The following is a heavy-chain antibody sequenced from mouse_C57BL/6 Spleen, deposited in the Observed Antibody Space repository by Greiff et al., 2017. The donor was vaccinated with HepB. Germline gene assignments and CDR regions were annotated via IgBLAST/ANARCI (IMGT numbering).Heavy chain of an antibody. Sequence: QVQLKQSGAELVRPGTSVKVSCKASGYAFTNYLIEWVKQRPGQGLEWIGVINPGSGGTNYNEKFKGKATLTADKSSSTAYMQLSSLTSEDSAVYFCARVPHYYGSSYVAWFAYWGQGTLVTVSA. CDR1: GYAFTNYL. D-gene: IGHD1-1*01. CDR2: INPGSGGT. V-gene: IGHV1-54*01. J-gene: IGHJ3*01. CDR3: ARVPHYYGSSYVAWFAY.